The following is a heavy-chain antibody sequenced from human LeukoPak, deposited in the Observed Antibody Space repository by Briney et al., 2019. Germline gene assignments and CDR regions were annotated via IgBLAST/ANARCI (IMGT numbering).Heavy chain of an antibody. D-gene: IGHD6-13*01. CDR2: INPNSGGT. J-gene: IGHJ4*02. CDR3: ARLIAAAGTYRDC. Sequence: ASVKVSCKASGYTFTGYYMHWVRQAPGQGLEWMGWINPNSGGTNYAQRFQGRVTMTRDTSISTAYMELSRLRSDDTAVYYCARLIAAAGTYRDCWGQGTLVTVSS. V-gene: IGHV1-2*02. CDR1: GYTFTGYY.